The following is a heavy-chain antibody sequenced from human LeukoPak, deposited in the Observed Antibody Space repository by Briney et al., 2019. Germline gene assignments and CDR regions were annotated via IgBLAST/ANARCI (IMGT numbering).Heavy chain of an antibody. CDR1: GFTFSTYA. CDR2: ISGSGGGT. V-gene: IGHV3-23*01. Sequence: GGSLRLSCAASGFTFSTYAMSWVRQAPGKGLEWVSSISGSGGGTYYADSVKGRFTISRDNAKNSLYLQMNSLRAEDTAVYYCARQQLVTYYYYYYGMDVWGQGTTVTVSS. D-gene: IGHD6-13*01. J-gene: IGHJ6*02. CDR3: ARQQLVTYYYYYYGMDV.